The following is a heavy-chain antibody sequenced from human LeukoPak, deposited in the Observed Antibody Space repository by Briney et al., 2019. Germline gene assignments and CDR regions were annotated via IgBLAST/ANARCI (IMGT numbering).Heavy chain of an antibody. CDR2: NYHSGST. J-gene: IGHJ6*04. D-gene: IGHD5-12*01. CDR1: GGSISSSNW. Sequence: PSGTLSLTCAVSGGSISSSNWWSWVRQPPGKGLEWIGENYHSGSTNYNPSLKRRVTISVDKSKTQFSLKLSSVTAADTAVYYCARDPRFVATNYYCYYGMDVWGKGTTVTVSS. CDR3: ARDPRFVATNYYCYYGMDV. V-gene: IGHV4-4*02.